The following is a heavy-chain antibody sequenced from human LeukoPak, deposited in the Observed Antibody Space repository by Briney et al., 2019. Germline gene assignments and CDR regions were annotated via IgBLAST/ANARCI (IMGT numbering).Heavy chain of an antibody. CDR2: INPNNGAT. Sequence: VASVKVSCKASGYTCSDYYMHWVRQAPGQGLERMAWINPNNGATNYAQKFQGRVTMTRDTSISTAYMELSRLRSDDTAVYYCARVRIDYYDSRVRELDYWGQGTQVTVSS. J-gene: IGHJ4*02. CDR1: GYTCSDYY. V-gene: IGHV1-2*02. D-gene: IGHD3-22*01. CDR3: ARVRIDYYDSRVRELDY.